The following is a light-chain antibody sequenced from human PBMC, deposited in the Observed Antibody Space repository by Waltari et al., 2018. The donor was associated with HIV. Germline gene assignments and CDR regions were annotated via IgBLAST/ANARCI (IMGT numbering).Light chain of an antibody. CDR2: EVT. CDR1: NSDISAYNY. Sequence: QSALTQSPSASGSPGQSVNIPCSGANSDISAYNYVSWYQQHSDRPPKLIIFEVTKRPSGVPVRFSGSKSGNTASLFVSGLQPEDEATYFCSSFAGTHKLFGGGTKLTVL. V-gene: IGLV2-8*01. J-gene: IGLJ2*01. CDR3: SSFAGTHKL.